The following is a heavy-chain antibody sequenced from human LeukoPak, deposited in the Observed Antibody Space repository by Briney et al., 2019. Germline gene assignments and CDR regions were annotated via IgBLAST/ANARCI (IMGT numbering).Heavy chain of an antibody. J-gene: IGHJ5*02. CDR3: ARQARDCSQGLCWFDP. V-gene: IGHV5-51*01. D-gene: IGHD2-15*01. CDR2: INPYDPDT. Sequence: LRESLQITCKGSGYTFTNYWIGWVRQMPGKGLEWMGIINPYDPDTKYSPSVQGQVTLSADRSINTAYLQSRSLKAADTAIYYCARQARDCSQGLCWFDPWGQGTLVTVSS. CDR1: GYTFTNYW.